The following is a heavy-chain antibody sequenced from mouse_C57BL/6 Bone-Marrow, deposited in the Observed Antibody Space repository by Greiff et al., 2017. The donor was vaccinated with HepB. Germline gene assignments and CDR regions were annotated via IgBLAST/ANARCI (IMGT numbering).Heavy chain of an antibody. V-gene: IGHV14-4*01. Sequence: EVQRVESGAELVRPGASVKLSCTASGFNIKDDYMHWVKQRPEQGLEWIGWIDPENGDTEYASKFQGKATITADTSSNTAYLQLSSLTSEDTAVYYCTTRADGRAWFAYWGQGTLVTVSA. CDR2: IDPENGDT. CDR1: GFNIKDDY. CDR3: TTRADGRAWFAY. J-gene: IGHJ3*01.